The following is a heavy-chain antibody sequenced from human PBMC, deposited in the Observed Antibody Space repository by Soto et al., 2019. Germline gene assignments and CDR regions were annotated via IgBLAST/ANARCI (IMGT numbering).Heavy chain of an antibody. CDR3: ARARLLHGPFDY. Sequence: PSETLSLTCAVYGGSFSGYYWSWIRQPPGKGLEWIGEINHSGSTNYNPSLKSRVTISVDTSKNQFSLRAEDTAVYYCARARLLHGPFDYWGQGTLVTVSS. V-gene: IGHV4-34*01. D-gene: IGHD3-22*01. CDR2: INHSGST. J-gene: IGHJ4*02. CDR1: GGSFSGYY.